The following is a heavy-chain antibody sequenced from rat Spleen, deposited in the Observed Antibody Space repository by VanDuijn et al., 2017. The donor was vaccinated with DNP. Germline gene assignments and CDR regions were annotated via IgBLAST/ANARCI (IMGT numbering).Heavy chain of an antibody. CDR3: ARGSSSMYWYFDF. J-gene: IGHJ1*01. V-gene: IGHV5-22*01. Sequence: EVQLVESGGGLVQPGRSLKLSCAASGFTFSDYNMAWVRQAPTKGLEWVAYISYDGGITNYGDSVKGRFTISRDITKSTLYLQMNSLKSEDTATYYCARGSSSMYWYFDFWGPGTMVTVSS. CDR1: GFTFSDYN. CDR2: ISYDGGIT. D-gene: IGHD1-2*01.